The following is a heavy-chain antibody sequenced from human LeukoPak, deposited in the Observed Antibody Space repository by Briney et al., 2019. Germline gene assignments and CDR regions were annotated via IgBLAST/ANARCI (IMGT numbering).Heavy chain of an antibody. Sequence: PSETLSLTCTDSGGSISSYYWSWIRQPPGKGLEWIGYIYYSGSTNYNPSLKSRVTISVDTSKNQFSLKLSSVTAADTAVYYCAREGSSSLFDIWGQGTMVTVSS. CDR2: IYYSGST. J-gene: IGHJ3*02. D-gene: IGHD6-6*01. CDR3: AREGSSSLFDI. V-gene: IGHV4-59*01. CDR1: GGSISSYY.